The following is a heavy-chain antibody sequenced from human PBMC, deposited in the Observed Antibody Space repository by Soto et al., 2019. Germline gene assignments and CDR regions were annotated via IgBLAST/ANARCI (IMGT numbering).Heavy chain of an antibody. CDR1: GGTLSSYT. CDR3: ARTNWGTPSNDY. V-gene: IGHV1-69*02. CDR2: IIPILGIA. D-gene: IGHD7-27*01. J-gene: IGHJ4*02. Sequence: QVQLVQSGAEVKKPGSSVKVSCKASGGTLSSYTISWVRQAPGQGLEWMGRIIPILGIANYAQKFQGRVTITADKSTSTAYMELSSLRSEDTAVYYCARTNWGTPSNDYWGQGTLVTVSS.